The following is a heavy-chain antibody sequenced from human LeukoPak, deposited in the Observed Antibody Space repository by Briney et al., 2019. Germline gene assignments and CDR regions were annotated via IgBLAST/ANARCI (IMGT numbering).Heavy chain of an antibody. CDR3: ARRYGVAARPDMDV. CDR1: GDSISSSSSY. J-gene: IGHJ6*03. CDR2: IYYSGST. D-gene: IGHD6-6*01. Sequence: SETLSLTCTVSGDSISSSSSYWGWIRQPPGEGLEWIGSIYYSGSTYYNPSLKSRVTISVDTSKNQFSLKLSSVTAADTAVYYCARRYGVAARPDMDVWGKGTTVTVSS. V-gene: IGHV4-39*07.